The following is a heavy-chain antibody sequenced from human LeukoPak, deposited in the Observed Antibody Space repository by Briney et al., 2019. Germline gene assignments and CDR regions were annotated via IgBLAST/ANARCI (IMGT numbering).Heavy chain of an antibody. D-gene: IGHD6-13*01. CDR2: INPNSGDT. CDR3: MRGGGNSWFDY. J-gene: IGHJ4*02. CDR1: GYTFTRHY. V-gene: IGHV1-2*02. Sequence: ASVQVSCKASGYTFTRHYFHCVRQAPGQGLEWMGWINPNSGDTNFAQKFQGRVTVTRATSISTVYMELTSLRSDDTALYYCMRGGGNSWFDYWGQGTLVSVSS.